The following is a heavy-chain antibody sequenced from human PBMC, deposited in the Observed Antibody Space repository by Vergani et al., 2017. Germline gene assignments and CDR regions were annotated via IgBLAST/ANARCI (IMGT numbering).Heavy chain of an antibody. CDR2: ISSSSSYI. J-gene: IGHJ6*03. Sequence: EVQLVESGGGLVKPGGSLRLSCAASGFTFSSYSMNWVRPAPGKGLEWVSSISSSSSYIYYADSVKGRFTISRDNAKNSLYLQMNSLRAEDTAVYYCARGVSIAARRGTQLLDYYYYMDVWGKGP. V-gene: IGHV3-21*01. CDR3: ARGVSIAARRGTQLLDYYYYMDV. D-gene: IGHD6-6*01. CDR1: GFTFSSYS.